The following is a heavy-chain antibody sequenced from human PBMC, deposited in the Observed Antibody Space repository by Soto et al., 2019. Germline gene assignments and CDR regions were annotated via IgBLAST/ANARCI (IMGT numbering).Heavy chain of an antibody. J-gene: IGHJ4*02. Sequence: QVQLQESGPGLVKPSETLSLTCTVSGGSISSYYWSWGRQPPGKGLEWIGYSYYSGRTSYNPTLKSRATISGDTSNNQFSLKLSSVTAADTAVYYCARGVRDYDILTGYSGGYFYYWGQGTLVTVSS. D-gene: IGHD3-9*01. CDR2: SYYSGRT. V-gene: IGHV4-59*01. CDR1: GGSISSYY. CDR3: ARGVRDYDILTGYSGGYFYY.